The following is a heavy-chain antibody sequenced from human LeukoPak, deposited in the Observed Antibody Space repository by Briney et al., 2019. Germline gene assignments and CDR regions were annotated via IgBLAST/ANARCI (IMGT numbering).Heavy chain of an antibody. V-gene: IGHV1-69*04. CDR3: ARGPIYCSGGSCYPDY. D-gene: IGHD2-15*01. J-gene: IGHJ4*02. Sequence: ASVKVSCKASGGTFSSYAISWVRQAPGQGLEWMGRIIPIFGIANYAQKFQGRVTITADKSTSTAYMELSSLRSEDTAVYYCARGPIYCSGGSCYPDYWGQETLVTVSS. CDR1: GGTFSSYA. CDR2: IIPIFGIA.